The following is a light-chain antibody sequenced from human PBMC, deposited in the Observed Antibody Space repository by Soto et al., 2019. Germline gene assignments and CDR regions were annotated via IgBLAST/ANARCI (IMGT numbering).Light chain of an antibody. CDR1: SGHSSYA. V-gene: IGLV4-69*01. Sequence: QSVLTQSPSASASLGASVKLTCTLSSGHSSYAIAWHQQQPEKGPRYLMKLNSDGSHSKGDGIPDCFSGSSSGAERYLTISSLQSEDEADYYCQTWGTGILVFGGGTKVTVL. CDR3: QTWGTGILV. CDR2: LNSDGSH. J-gene: IGLJ3*02.